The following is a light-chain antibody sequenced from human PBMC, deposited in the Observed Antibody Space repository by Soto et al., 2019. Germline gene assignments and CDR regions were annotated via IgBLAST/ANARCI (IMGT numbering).Light chain of an antibody. CDR2: EAS. CDR3: QQYNSYPVT. V-gene: IGKV3D-15*01. J-gene: IGKJ1*01. Sequence: EIVLTQSPATLSLSPGERATLSCRASQSISSYLAWYQQKPGQAPKLLIYEASSITSGIPARFSGGGSGTDFTLTISRLQPDDFATYYWQQYNSYPVTFGQGTKVDIK. CDR1: QSISSY.